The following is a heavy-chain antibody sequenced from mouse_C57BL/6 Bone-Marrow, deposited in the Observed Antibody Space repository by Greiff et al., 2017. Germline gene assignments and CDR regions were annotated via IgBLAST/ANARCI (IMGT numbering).Heavy chain of an antibody. D-gene: IGHD1-1*02. CDR1: GFNFKDDY. V-gene: IGHV14-4*01. Sequence: VQLQQPGAELVRPGASVKLSCTASGFNFKDDYIHWVKQRPEQGLEWIGWIDPAIGDTKYASKFQGKATITSDTSSNTAYLQLSSLTSEDTAVYYCSSLVGSYFDFWGQGTPLTVAS. J-gene: IGHJ2*01. CDR3: SSLVGSYFDF. CDR2: IDPAIGDT.